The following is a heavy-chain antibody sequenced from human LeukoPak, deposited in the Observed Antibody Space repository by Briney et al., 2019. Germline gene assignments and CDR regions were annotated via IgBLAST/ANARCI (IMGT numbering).Heavy chain of an antibody. CDR2: ISSSSSYI. J-gene: IGHJ4*02. V-gene: IGHV3-21*01. Sequence: GGSLRLSCAASGFTFSSYSMNWVRQAPGKGLEWVSSISSSSSYIYYADSVKGRFTISRDNAKNSLYLQMNSLRAEDTAVYYCARARKTYDSSGYYLDYWGQGTLVTVSS. CDR1: GFTFSSYS. D-gene: IGHD3-22*01. CDR3: ARARKTYDSSGYYLDY.